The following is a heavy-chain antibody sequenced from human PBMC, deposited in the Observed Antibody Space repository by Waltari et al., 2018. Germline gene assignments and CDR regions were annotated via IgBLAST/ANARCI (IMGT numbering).Heavy chain of an antibody. J-gene: IGHJ4*02. CDR1: GYTFTGYY. D-gene: IGHD3-3*01. Sequence: QVQLVQSGAEVKKPGASVKVSCKASGYTFTGYYMHWVRQAPGQWLEWMGWINPNSGGTNYAQKFQGRVTMTRDTSISTAYMELSRLRSDDTAVYYCARDSYDFWSGYYRGMNFDYWGQGTLVTVSS. V-gene: IGHV1-2*02. CDR3: ARDSYDFWSGYYRGMNFDY. CDR2: INPNSGGT.